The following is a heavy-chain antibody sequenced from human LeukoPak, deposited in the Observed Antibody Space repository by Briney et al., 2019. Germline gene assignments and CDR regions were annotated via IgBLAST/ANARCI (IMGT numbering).Heavy chain of an antibody. Sequence: GESLKISCKDSGHSFTSYWIGWVRQMPGKGLEWKGIIYPGDSDTRYSPSFQGQVTISADKSISTAYLQWSSLKASDTAMYYCASIDYDSSGYYDYWGQGTLVTVSS. V-gene: IGHV5-51*01. CDR1: GHSFTSYW. CDR2: IYPGDSDT. D-gene: IGHD3-22*01. J-gene: IGHJ4*02. CDR3: ASIDYDSSGYYDY.